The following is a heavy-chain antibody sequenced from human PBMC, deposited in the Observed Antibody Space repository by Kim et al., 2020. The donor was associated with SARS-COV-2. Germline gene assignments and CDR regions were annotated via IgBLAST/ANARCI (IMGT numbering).Heavy chain of an antibody. Sequence: GGSLRLSCAASGFTFSSYSMNWVRQAPGKGLEWVSSISSSSSYIYYADSVKGRFTISRDNAKNSLYLQMNSLRAEDTAVYYCARIVTDYGGNGFDYWGQGTLVTVSS. D-gene: IGHD4-17*01. V-gene: IGHV3-21*01. CDR2: ISSSSSYI. CDR3: ARIVTDYGGNGFDY. J-gene: IGHJ4*02. CDR1: GFTFSSYS.